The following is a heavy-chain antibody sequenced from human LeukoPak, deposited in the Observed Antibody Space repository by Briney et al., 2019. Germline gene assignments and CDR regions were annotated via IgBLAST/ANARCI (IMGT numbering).Heavy chain of an antibody. D-gene: IGHD2-8*01. CDR2: IYYTGST. J-gene: IGHJ4*02. Sequence: PAETLSVTCSVSGASISTTNYYGGWIRQPPGKGLEWIGSIYYTGSTYNSPSLKGRVTVSVDTSKNHFSLRLNSVTAADTAVYYCARHRGRNGGYSFDDWGQGTLAADSS. CDR1: GASISTTNYY. V-gene: IGHV4-39*01. CDR3: ARHRGRNGGYSFDD.